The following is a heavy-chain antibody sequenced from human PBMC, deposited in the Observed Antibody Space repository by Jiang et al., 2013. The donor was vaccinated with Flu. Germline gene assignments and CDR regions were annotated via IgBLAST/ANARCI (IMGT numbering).Heavy chain of an antibody. CDR1: GYSFTSYW. CDR2: IYPGDSDT. J-gene: IGHJ3*02. V-gene: IGHV5-51*01. Sequence: LRISCKGSGYSFTSYWIGWVRQMPGKGLEWMGIIYPGDSDTRYSPSFQGQVTISADKSISTAYLQWSSLKASDTAMYYCARRIAVAGLIAFDIWGQGTMVTVSS. CDR3: ARRIAVAGLIAFDI. D-gene: IGHD6-19*01.